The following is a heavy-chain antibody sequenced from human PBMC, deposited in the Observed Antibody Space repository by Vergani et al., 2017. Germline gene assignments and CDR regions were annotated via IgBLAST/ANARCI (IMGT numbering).Heavy chain of an antibody. J-gene: IGHJ6*02. D-gene: IGHD3-22*01. CDR2: ISYDGSNK. CDR3: ARDLPLYYYDSSGYSYGMDV. Sequence: QVQLVESGGGVVQPGRSLRLSCAASGFTFSSYGMHWVRQAPGKGLEWVAVISYDGSNKYYADSVKGRFTISRDNSKNTLYLQMNSLRAEDTAVYYCARDLPLYYYDSSGYSYGMDVWGQGTTVTVSS. V-gene: IGHV3-30*03. CDR1: GFTFSSYG.